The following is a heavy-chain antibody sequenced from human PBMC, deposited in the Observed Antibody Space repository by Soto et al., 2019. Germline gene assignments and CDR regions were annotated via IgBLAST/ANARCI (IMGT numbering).Heavy chain of an antibody. CDR2: IWYDGSNK. J-gene: IGHJ6*02. V-gene: IGHV3-33*01. CDR3: ARDTKYSSRHSYYYYGMDV. Sequence: GGSLRLSCAASGFTFSSYGVHWVRQAPGKGLEWVAVIWYDGSNKYYADSVKGRFTISRDNSKNTLYLQMNSLRAEDTAVYYCARDTKYSSRHSYYYYGMDVWGQGTTVTVSS. CDR1: GFTFSSYG. D-gene: IGHD6-13*01.